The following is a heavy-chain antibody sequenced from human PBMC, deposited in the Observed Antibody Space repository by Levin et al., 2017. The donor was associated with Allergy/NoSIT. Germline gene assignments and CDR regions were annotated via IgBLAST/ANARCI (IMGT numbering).Heavy chain of an antibody. Sequence: KTGGSLRLSCTVSGGSTSSYYWSWIRQSPGKGLEWIGYIYYSGSTTYNPSLMGRVAISVDTSKNQFSLRLSSVTAADTAVYYCARLISMDYYDNSGYSAAGTFDYWGQGTLVTVSS. CDR3: ARLISMDYYDNSGYSAAGTFDY. V-gene: IGHV4-59*08. CDR1: GGSTSSYY. J-gene: IGHJ4*02. CDR2: IYYSGST. D-gene: IGHD3-22*01.